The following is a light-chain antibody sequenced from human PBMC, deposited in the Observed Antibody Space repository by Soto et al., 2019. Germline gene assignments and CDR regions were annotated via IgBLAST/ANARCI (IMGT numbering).Light chain of an antibody. CDR3: QRYGG. CDR2: SAS. Sequence: EIVMTQSPATLSVSPGERATLSCRASRGISSNLAWYQQKPGQAPRLLIYSASSRATGIPDRFSGSGSGTDFTLTISRLEPEDFAVYYCQRYGGFGQGTKVDIK. V-gene: IGKV3-20*01. CDR1: RGISSN. J-gene: IGKJ1*01.